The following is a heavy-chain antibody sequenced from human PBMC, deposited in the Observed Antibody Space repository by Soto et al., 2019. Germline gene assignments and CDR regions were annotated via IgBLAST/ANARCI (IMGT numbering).Heavy chain of an antibody. CDR3: ARRKGDYYDSSGYHYYFDY. J-gene: IGHJ4*02. V-gene: IGHV1-2*02. Sequence: ASVKVSCKACGYTFTDYYVHWVRQAPGQGLEWMGWINPNSGGTKSAQKFQGRVTMTRDTSISTAYTELSRLRSDDTAVYYCARRKGDYYDSSGYHYYFDYWGQGTLVTVSS. CDR2: INPNSGGT. D-gene: IGHD3-22*01. CDR1: GYTFTDYY.